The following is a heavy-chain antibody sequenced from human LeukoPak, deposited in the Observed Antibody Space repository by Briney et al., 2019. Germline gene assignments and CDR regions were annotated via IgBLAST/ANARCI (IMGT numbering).Heavy chain of an antibody. CDR3: AKDGFIGDSSASGSYGMDV. J-gene: IGHJ6*02. CDR1: GFTFSNYS. CDR2: TSYDGSNK. Sequence: PGRSLRLSCAASGFTFSNYSMHWVRQAPGKGLEWVALTSYDGSNKYFADSVKGRFTISRDDSKNMLYLQMNSLRAEDTAVYYCAKDGFIGDSSASGSYGMDVWGQGTTVTVSS. D-gene: IGHD3-10*01. V-gene: IGHV3-30*18.